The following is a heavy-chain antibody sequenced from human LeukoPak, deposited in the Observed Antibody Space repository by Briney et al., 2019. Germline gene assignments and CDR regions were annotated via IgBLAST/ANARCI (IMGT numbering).Heavy chain of an antibody. Sequence: GGSLRLSCAASGFMFGSNWMSWVRLAPGKGLEWVANIKEDGTETYYVDSVKGRFTISRDNAKNSLYLQMNSLRVEDTAVYYCAKEGRSLQTYWGQGTLVTVSS. CDR2: IKEDGTET. V-gene: IGHV3-7*03. CDR1: GFMFGSNW. CDR3: AKEGRSLQTY. D-gene: IGHD5-24*01. J-gene: IGHJ4*02.